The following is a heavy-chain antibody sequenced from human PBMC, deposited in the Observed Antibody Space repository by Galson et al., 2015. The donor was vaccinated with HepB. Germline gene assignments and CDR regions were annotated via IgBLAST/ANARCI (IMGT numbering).Heavy chain of an antibody. CDR3: AKELMVPARSYFDY. J-gene: IGHJ4*02. V-gene: IGHV3-30*18. CDR1: GFTFSSYG. Sequence: SLRLSCAASGFTFSSYGMHWVRQAPGKGLEWVAVISYDGSNKYYADSVKGRFTISRDNSKNTLYLQMNSLRAEDTAVYYCAKELMVPARSYFDYWGQGALVRVSP. CDR2: ISYDGSNK. D-gene: IGHD2-2*01.